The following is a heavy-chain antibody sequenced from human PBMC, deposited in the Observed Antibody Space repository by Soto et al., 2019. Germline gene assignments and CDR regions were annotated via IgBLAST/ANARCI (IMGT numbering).Heavy chain of an antibody. V-gene: IGHV3-7*01. J-gene: IGHJ6*03. CDR1: GFTFSSYW. Sequence: GGSLRLSCAASGFTFSSYWMSWVRQAPGKGLEWVANIKQDGSEKYYVDSVKGRFTISRDNAKNSLYLQMNSLRAEDTAVYYCARDRPDCSGGSCYSGRDYYYYYMDVWGKGTTVTVSS. CDR2: IKQDGSEK. D-gene: IGHD2-15*01. CDR3: ARDRPDCSGGSCYSGRDYYYYYMDV.